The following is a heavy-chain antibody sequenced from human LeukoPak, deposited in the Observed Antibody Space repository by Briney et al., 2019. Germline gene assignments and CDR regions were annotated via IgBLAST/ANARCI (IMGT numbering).Heavy chain of an antibody. CDR1: GFTFSIYS. D-gene: IGHD7-27*01. CDR2: ISTSSSYI. Sequence: GGSLRLSCAASGFTFSIYSMNWVRQAPGKGLEWVSSISTSSSYIYYADSVEGRFTISRDNAKNSLYLQMNSLRAEDTAAYYCASELGTGGYWGQGTLVTVSS. J-gene: IGHJ4*02. V-gene: IGHV3-21*01. CDR3: ASELGTGGY.